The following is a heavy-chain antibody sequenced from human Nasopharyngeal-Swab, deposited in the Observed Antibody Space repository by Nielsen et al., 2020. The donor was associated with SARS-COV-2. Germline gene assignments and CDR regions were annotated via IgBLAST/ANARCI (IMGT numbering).Heavy chain of an antibody. CDR1: GGSISSSNW. CDR3: ARVGYYGSGSYSVFDY. D-gene: IGHD3-10*01. Sequence: SETLSLTCAVSGGSISSSNWWSWVRQPPGKGLEWIGEIYHSRSTNYNPSLKSRVTISVDKSKNQFSLKLSSVTAADTAVYYCARVGYYGSGSYSVFDYWSQGTLVTVSS. V-gene: IGHV4-4*02. CDR2: IYHSRST. J-gene: IGHJ4*02.